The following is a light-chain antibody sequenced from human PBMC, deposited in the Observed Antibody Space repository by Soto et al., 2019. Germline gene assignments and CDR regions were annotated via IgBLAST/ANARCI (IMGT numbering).Light chain of an antibody. Sequence: EIGLTQSPATLSLSPGERATLSCRASQSISSYLAWYQQKPGQAPRLLIYDASNRATGIPARFSGSGSGTDFTRTSSTREPEDFAVYYCQQRSAWPLTFGGGTKVEIK. V-gene: IGKV3-11*01. CDR1: QSISSY. J-gene: IGKJ4*01. CDR2: DAS. CDR3: QQRSAWPLT.